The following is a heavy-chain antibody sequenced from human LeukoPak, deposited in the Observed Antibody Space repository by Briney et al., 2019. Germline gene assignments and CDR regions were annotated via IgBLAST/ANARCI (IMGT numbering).Heavy chain of an antibody. D-gene: IGHD2-21*02. Sequence: GGSLRLSCAASGFTFSSYAMSWVRQAPGKGLEWVSAISGSGGSTYYADSVKGRFIISRDNSKNTLYLQMNSMRAEETAVYYCEKGVFGCDCLSPSAVALDICGQGTMVIVSS. CDR3: EKGVFGCDCLSPSAVALDI. J-gene: IGHJ3*02. CDR2: ISGSGGST. CDR1: GFTFSSYA. V-gene: IGHV3-23*01.